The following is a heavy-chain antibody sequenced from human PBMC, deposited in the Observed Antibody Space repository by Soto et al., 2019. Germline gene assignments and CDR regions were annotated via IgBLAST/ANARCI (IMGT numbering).Heavy chain of an antibody. D-gene: IGHD1-7*01. CDR3: ARKLELRGSYYYYYDIDV. Sequence: GASVKVSCKASGYTFTDYYMHWVRQAPGQGLEWMGWINPNSGGTNYAQKFQGRVTMTRDTSISTAYMELSRLRSDDTAVYYCARKLELRGSYYYYYDIDVWGQGTTVTVYS. V-gene: IGHV1-2*02. CDR1: GYTFTDYY. CDR2: INPNSGGT. J-gene: IGHJ6*02.